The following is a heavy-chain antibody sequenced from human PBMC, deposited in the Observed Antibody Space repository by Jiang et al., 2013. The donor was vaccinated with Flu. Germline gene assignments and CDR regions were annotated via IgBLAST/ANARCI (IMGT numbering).Heavy chain of an antibody. V-gene: IGHV5-10-1*01. Sequence: GAEVKKPGESLRISCKGSGYSFTSYWISWVRQMPGKGLEWMGRIDPSDSYTNYSPSFHGHVTISADKSISTAYLQWSSLKASDTAMYYCARHSNMGYGSPAFLSSWGQGTLVTVSS. CDR3: ARHSNMGYGSPAFLSS. CDR1: GYSFTSYW. CDR2: IDPSDSYT. D-gene: IGHD5-18*01. J-gene: IGHJ5*02.